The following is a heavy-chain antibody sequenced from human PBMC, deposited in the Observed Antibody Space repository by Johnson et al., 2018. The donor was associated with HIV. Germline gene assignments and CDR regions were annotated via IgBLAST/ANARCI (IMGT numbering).Heavy chain of an antibody. D-gene: IGHD1-26*01. Sequence: QVQLVESGGGVVQPGGSLRLSCAASGFTFSSYGMHWVRQAPGKGLEWVAFIRYDGSNKYYADSVKGRFTISRDNSKNTLYLQMNSLRAEDTAVYSCAKDPVGATWAFDIWGQGTMVTVSS. CDR2: IRYDGSNK. V-gene: IGHV3-30*02. CDR1: GFTFSSYG. J-gene: IGHJ3*02. CDR3: AKDPVGATWAFDI.